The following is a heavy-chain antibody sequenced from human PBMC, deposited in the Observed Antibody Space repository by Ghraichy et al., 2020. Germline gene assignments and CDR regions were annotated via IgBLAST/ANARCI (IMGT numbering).Heavy chain of an antibody. Sequence: SETLSLTCAVYGGSFSGYYWSWIRQPPGKGLEWIGEINHNGSTNYNQSLKRRVTISLDTSKNQFSMNLNPVTAADTALSYCSFDSGCTGGCCSSFDYWGQGSLVTVSS. V-gene: IGHV4-34*01. CDR1: GGSFSGYY. J-gene: IGHJ4*02. CDR3: SFDSGCTGGCCSSFDY. CDR2: INHNGST. D-gene: IGHD2-8*02.